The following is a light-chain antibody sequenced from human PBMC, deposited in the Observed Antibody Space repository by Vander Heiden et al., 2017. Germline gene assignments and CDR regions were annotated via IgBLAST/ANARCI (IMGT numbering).Light chain of an antibody. V-gene: IGLV1-47*01. CDR3: AAWDDSLSGPV. CDR2: RNN. Sequence: SVLTQPPSASGTPGQRVTISCSGSSSNIGSNYVYWYQQRPGTAPKLLIYRNNQRPSGVPDRFSGSKSGTSASLAISGLRSEDEADYYCAAWDDSLSGPVFGGGTKLTVL. J-gene: IGLJ3*02. CDR1: SSNIGSNY.